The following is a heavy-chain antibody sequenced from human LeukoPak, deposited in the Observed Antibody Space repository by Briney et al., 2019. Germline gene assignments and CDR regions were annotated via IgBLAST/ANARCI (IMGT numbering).Heavy chain of an antibody. V-gene: IGHV4-31*01. CDR3: ARGIVVVPAAISWFDP. J-gene: IGHJ5*02. CDR2: IYYSGST. Sequence: QHXGKGLEWXGYIYYSGSTYYNPSLKSLVTISVDTSKNQFSLKLSSVTAADTAVYYCARGIVVVPAAISWFDPWGQGTLVTVSS. D-gene: IGHD2-2*01.